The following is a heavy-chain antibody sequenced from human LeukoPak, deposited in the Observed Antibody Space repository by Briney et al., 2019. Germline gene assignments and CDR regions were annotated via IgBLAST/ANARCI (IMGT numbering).Heavy chain of an antibody. Sequence: PGESLRLSCAASGFTFSSYDMHWVRQVTGKGLEWVSAIGTAGDTYYPDSVQGRFTISRENAKNSLYLQMSSLRAGDTAVYYCARGRDLGRPYCFDSWGQGTLVTVSS. V-gene: IGHV3-13*01. J-gene: IGHJ4*02. CDR1: GFTFSSYD. CDR3: ARGRDLGRPYCFDS. CDR2: IGTAGDT. D-gene: IGHD3-16*01.